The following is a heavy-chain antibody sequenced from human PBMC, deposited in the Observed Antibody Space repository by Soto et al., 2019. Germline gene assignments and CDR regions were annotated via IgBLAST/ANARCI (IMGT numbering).Heavy chain of an antibody. J-gene: IGHJ4*02. D-gene: IGHD2-2*01. CDR3: ARDYCSGTTCYELDY. CDR1: GYSFTGYW. CDR2: IYPGDSDT. V-gene: IGHV5-51*01. Sequence: GESLKISCKGSGYSFTGYWIGWVRQMPGKGLEWMGIIYPGDSDTRYSPSFQGQVTISADKSISTAYLQWSSLKASDTAMYYCARDYCSGTTCYELDYWGQGTQVTVSS.